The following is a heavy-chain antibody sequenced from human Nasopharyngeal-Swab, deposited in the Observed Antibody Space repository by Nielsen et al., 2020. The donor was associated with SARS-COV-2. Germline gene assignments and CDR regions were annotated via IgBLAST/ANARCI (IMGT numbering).Heavy chain of an antibody. Sequence: GGSLRLSCAASGFTFSSYNMNWVRQAPGKGLEWISSISSSSTYIYYADSVKGRFTISKDNAKNSIYLQMNSLRAEDTAVYYCARDGLDYDFWSAYFIDVWGLGTTVTVSS. D-gene: IGHD3-3*01. CDR1: GFTFSSYN. CDR3: ARDGLDYDFWSAYFIDV. V-gene: IGHV3-21*01. J-gene: IGHJ6*02. CDR2: ISSSSTYI.